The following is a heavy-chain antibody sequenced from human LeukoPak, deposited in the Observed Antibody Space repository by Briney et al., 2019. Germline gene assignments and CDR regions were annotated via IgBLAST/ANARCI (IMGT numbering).Heavy chain of an antibody. V-gene: IGHV3-21*01. D-gene: IGHD4-17*01. CDR1: GFTFSSYS. CDR3: ARGGPGGDYALGHYYYYMDV. CDR2: ISSSSSYI. Sequence: GGSLRLSCAASGFTFSSYSMNWVRQAPGKGLEWVSSISSSSSYIYYADSVKGRFTISRDNAKNSLYLQMNSLRAEDTAVYYCARGGPGGDYALGHYYYYMDVWGKGTTVTVSS. J-gene: IGHJ6*03.